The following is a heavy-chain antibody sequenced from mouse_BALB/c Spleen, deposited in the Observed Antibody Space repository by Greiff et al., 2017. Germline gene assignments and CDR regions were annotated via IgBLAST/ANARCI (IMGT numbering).Heavy chain of an antibody. CDR1: GFTFSSYA. D-gene: IGHD2-14*01. CDR3: AREGYYYYAMDY. CDR2: ISSGGST. V-gene: IGHV5-6-5*01. J-gene: IGHJ4*01. Sequence: EVQVVESGGGLVKPGGSLKLSCAASGFTFSSYAMSWVRQTPEKRLEWVASISSGGSTYYPDSVKGRFTISRDNARNILYLQMSSLRSEDTAMYYCAREGYYYYAMDYWGQGTSVTVSS.